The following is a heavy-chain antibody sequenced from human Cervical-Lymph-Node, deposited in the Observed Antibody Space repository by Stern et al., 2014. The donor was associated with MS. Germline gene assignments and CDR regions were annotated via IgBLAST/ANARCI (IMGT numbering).Heavy chain of an antibody. D-gene: IGHD1-26*01. CDR2: INPSSGGV. CDR1: GYTFSDYY. V-gene: IGHV1-2*02. J-gene: IGHJ4*02. CDR3: ARDAGIGSGHPNYFDR. Sequence: QVQLQQSGAEVKKPGASVKVTCTTSGYTFSDYYMSWVRQAPGQGLEWMGWINPSSGGVNYAQRFQGRVTITRDTSISTAYLELRSLRSDDTAVYYCARDAGIGSGHPNYFDRWGQGTLVTVSS.